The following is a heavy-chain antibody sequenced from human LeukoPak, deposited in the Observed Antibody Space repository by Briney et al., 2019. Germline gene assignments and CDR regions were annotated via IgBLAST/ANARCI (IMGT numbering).Heavy chain of an antibody. J-gene: IGHJ3*02. CDR2: IYYSGST. Sequence: SETLSLTYTVSGGSISSYYWSWIRQPPGKGLEWIGYIYYSGSTNYNPSLKSRVTISVDTSKNQFSLKLSSVTAADTAVYYCARVSRAGDAFDIWGQGTMVTVSS. CDR3: ARVSRAGDAFDI. CDR1: GGSISSYY. V-gene: IGHV4-59*01.